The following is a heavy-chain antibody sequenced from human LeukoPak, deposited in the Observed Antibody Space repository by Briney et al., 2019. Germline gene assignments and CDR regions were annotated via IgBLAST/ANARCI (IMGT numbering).Heavy chain of an antibody. D-gene: IGHD3-9*01. CDR2: IRIKAYGGTA. J-gene: IGHJ4*02. Sequence: GRSLRLSCTASGFTFGDQSVIWFRQAPGKGREGVGFIRIKAYGGTAEYAACVKGRFTISRDDSKSVAYMQMASLKTEDTAVYYCPREIRYLDRFQADYCGQGTLVTASS. V-gene: IGHV3-49*03. CDR3: PREIRYLDRFQADY. CDR1: GFTFGDQS.